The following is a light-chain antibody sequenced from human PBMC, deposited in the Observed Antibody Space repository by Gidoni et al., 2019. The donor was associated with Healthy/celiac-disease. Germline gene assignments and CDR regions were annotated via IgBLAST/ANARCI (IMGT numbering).Light chain of an antibody. CDR1: SRDDGGYNY. V-gene: IGLV2-14*01. Sequence: QSALTQHASVAGSPGQAIPLACTGTSRDDGGYNYVSWYQQHPGKAPTLMIYEVSNRPSGFSNRFSGSKSGNTASLTISGLQADDDADYYCSSYTSSSTPVFGTGTKVTVL. J-gene: IGLJ1*01. CDR2: EVS. CDR3: SSYTSSSTPV.